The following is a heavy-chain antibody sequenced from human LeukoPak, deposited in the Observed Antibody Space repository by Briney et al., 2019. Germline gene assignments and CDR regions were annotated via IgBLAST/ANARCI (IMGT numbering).Heavy chain of an antibody. Sequence: SETLSLTCAVYGGSFSGYYWSWIRQPPGKGLEWIGEINHSGSTNYNPSLKSRVTISVDTSKNQFSLKLSSVTAADTAVYYCARGRRRGLGVVINWFDPWGQGTLVTVSS. D-gene: IGHD3-3*01. CDR1: GGSFSGYY. J-gene: IGHJ5*02. CDR2: INHSGST. CDR3: ARGRRRGLGVVINWFDP. V-gene: IGHV4-34*01.